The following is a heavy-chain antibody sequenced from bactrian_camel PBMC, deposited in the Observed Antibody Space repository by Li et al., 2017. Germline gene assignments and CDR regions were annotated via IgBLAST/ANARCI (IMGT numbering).Heavy chain of an antibody. V-gene: IGHV3S54*01. D-gene: IGHD3*01. CDR3: AAVYKAGLISRLIAADEYNY. J-gene: IGHJ4*01. Sequence: HVQLVESGGGSVQAGGSLRLSCAASGDINMRKCMGWFRQVPGKECEGVAIIQPFSDAKYYADSVKGRFTISQDPTKNAVYLQMNSLKPEDTGMYYCAAVYKAGLISRLIAADEYNYWGQGTQVTVS. CDR1: GDINMRKC. CDR2: IQPFSDAK.